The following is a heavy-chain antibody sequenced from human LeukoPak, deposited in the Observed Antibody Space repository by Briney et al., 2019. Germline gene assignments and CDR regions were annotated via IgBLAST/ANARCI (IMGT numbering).Heavy chain of an antibody. V-gene: IGHV3-23*01. CDR2: ISGSGGST. J-gene: IGHJ4*02. CDR1: GFTFSSYA. CDR3: ARNDDSSGWSESVSY. D-gene: IGHD6-19*01. Sequence: GGSLRLSCAASGFTFSSYAMSWVRQAPGKGLEWVSTISGSGGSTYYADSVKGRFTISRDNSKNTLFLQMISLRAEDTAVYYCARNDDSSGWSESVSYWGQGTLVTVSS.